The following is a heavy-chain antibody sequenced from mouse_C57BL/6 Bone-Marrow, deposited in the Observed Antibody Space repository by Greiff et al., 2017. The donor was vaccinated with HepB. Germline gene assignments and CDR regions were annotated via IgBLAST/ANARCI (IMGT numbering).Heavy chain of an antibody. CDR3: TRGHYGSREFAY. D-gene: IGHD1-1*01. CDR1: GYTFTSYW. V-gene: IGHV1-5*01. J-gene: IGHJ3*01. Sequence: DVKLVESGTVLARPGASVKMSCKPSGYTFTSYWMHWVKQRPGQGLEWIGAIYPGNSDTSYNQKFKGKAKLTAVTSASTAYMELSSLTTEDSAVYYCTRGHYGSREFAYWGQGTLVTVSA. CDR2: IYPGNSDT.